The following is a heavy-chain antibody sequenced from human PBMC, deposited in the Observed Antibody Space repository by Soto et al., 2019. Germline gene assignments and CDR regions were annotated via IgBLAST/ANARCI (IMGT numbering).Heavy chain of an antibody. D-gene: IGHD3-22*01. CDR1: GGTFSRNT. V-gene: IGHV1-69*13. Sequence: SVKVSCKASGGTFSRNTISWVRQAPGQGLEWMGGIMPIFGSANYAQKFQGRVTITADENTRTVYMELSRLRSEDTAVYYCARQFDSDTTGYYYAYWGQGTQVTVS. CDR2: IMPIFGSA. J-gene: IGHJ4*02. CDR3: ARQFDSDTTGYYYAY.